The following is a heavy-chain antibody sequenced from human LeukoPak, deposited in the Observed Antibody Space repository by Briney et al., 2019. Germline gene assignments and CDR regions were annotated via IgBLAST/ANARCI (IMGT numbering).Heavy chain of an antibody. CDR1: GGSMSPYH. D-gene: IGHD2-21*02. Sequence: KPSETLSLTCTVSGGSMSPYHWGWIRQPPGKGLEWTGYIYYSGSTNYNPSLKSRVTISVDRSKNQFSLKLTSVTAADTAVYYCARGVVTAIVDYFDYWGQGTLVTVSS. CDR3: ARGVVTAIVDYFDY. CDR2: IYYSGST. J-gene: IGHJ4*02. V-gene: IGHV4-59*12.